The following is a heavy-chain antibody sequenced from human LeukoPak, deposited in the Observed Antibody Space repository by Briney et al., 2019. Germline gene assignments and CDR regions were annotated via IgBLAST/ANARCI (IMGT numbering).Heavy chain of an antibody. J-gene: IGHJ4*02. D-gene: IGHD3-22*01. Sequence: GGSLRLSCAASGLTVSSNYMSWVRQAPGKGLEWVSVIYGGGSTYYADSVKGRFPISRDNSKNTLYLQMNSLSAEDTAVYYCARGWSPSGYYDYWGQGTLVTVSS. V-gene: IGHV3-53*01. CDR3: ARGWSPSGYYDY. CDR2: IYGGGST. CDR1: GLTVSSNY.